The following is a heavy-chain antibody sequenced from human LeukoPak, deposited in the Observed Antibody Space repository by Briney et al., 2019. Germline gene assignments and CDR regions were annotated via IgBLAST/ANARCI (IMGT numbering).Heavy chain of an antibody. Sequence: ASVKVSCKASGGTFSRYAISWVRQAPGQGLEWMGWISTYNGNTKYTQKLQGRVTMTTDTSTSTAYMELRSLRSDDTAVYYCARDRRSTMVADYYYGMDVWGQGTTVTVSS. J-gene: IGHJ6*02. V-gene: IGHV1-18*01. CDR3: ARDRRSTMVADYYYGMDV. CDR2: ISTYNGNT. D-gene: IGHD2-8*01. CDR1: GGTFSRYA.